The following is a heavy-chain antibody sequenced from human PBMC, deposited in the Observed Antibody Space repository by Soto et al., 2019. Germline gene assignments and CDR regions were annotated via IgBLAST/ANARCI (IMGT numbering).Heavy chain of an antibody. CDR3: ARDRGTRVERRRGAGGMDV. V-gene: IGHV1-69*01. J-gene: IGHJ6*02. D-gene: IGHD1-1*01. CDR2: IIPIFGTA. CDR1: GGTFSSYA. Sequence: QVQLVQSGAEVKKPGSSVKVSCKASGGTFSSYAISWVRQAPGQGLEWMGGIIPIFGTANYAQKFQGRVTITADESTSTAYRELSSLRSEDTAVYYCARDRGTRVERRRGAGGMDVWGQGTTVTVSS.